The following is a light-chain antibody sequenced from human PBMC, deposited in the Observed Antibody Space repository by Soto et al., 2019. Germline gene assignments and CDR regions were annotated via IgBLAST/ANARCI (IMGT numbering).Light chain of an antibody. CDR3: QETFGIYRWT. J-gene: IGKJ1*01. CDR2: AAS. Sequence: DSQMTQAPCSLSASVGDSVTSTFRASQIIRDYLNWYQHQPGMATQVLIYAASNLQSGVPSRFSGSGSETDFTLTITSLQPEDFATYCCQETFGIYRWTFGQGPKVEI. CDR1: QIIRDY. V-gene: IGKV1-39*01.